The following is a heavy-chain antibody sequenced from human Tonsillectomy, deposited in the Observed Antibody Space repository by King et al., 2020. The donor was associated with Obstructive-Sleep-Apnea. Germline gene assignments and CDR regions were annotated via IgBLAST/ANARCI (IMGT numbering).Heavy chain of an antibody. J-gene: IGHJ6*02. D-gene: IGHD3-22*01. CDR1: GGTFSSYA. Sequence: VQLVESGAEVKKPGSSGKVSCKASGGTFSSYAISWVRQAPGQGLEWIGGIIPIFGTANYAQKFQGRGTITAEESTSTAYMELSSLRSEDTAVYYCARYSHDSSAFYGMDVWGQGTTVTVSS. CDR2: IIPIFGTA. CDR3: ARYSHDSSAFYGMDV. V-gene: IGHV1-69*01.